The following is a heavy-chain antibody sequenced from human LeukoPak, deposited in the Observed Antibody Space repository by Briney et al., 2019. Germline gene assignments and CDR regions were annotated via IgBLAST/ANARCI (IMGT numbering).Heavy chain of an antibody. Sequence: PSETLSLTCTVSGGSISSSSYYWGWIRQPPGKGLEWIGSLYYTGSTYHNPSLKSRVTISVDTSKNQFCLKLRSVTAADTAVYYCATEGGRYNVDYWGQGTLVTVSS. CDR3: ATEGGRYNVDY. CDR2: LYYTGST. D-gene: IGHD1-26*01. CDR1: GGSISSSSYY. V-gene: IGHV4-39*07. J-gene: IGHJ4*02.